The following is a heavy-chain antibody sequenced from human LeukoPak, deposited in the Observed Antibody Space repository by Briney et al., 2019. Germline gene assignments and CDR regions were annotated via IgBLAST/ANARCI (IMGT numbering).Heavy chain of an antibody. CDR1: GGTFSSYA. CDR3: ARDTGKNDYYYYYMDV. CDR2: IIPIFGTA. V-gene: IGHV1-69*05. Sequence: ASVKVSCKASGGTFSSYAISWVRQAPGQGLEWMGGIIPIFGTANYAQKFQGRVTITTDESTSTAYMELSSLRSEDTAVYYCARDTGKNDYYYYYMDVWGKGTTVTVSS. D-gene: IGHD1-14*01. J-gene: IGHJ6*03.